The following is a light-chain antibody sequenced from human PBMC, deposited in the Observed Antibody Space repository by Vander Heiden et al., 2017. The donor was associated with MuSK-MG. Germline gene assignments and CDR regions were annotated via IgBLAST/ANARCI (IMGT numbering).Light chain of an antibody. Sequence: DIQMTQSPSSLSASVGDRVTITCRASHSIGKFLNWYQEKPGKAPNLLIYVASSLHAGVPSRFSGSGSGTDFTLTISSLQPEDFATYYCQQSYSSPLTFGGGTKVEIK. CDR3: QQSYSSPLT. V-gene: IGKV1-39*01. CDR2: VAS. J-gene: IGKJ4*01. CDR1: HSIGKF.